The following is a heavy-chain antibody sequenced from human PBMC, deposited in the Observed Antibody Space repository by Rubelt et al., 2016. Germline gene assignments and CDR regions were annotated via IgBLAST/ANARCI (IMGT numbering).Heavy chain of an antibody. V-gene: IGHV4-34*01. CDR3: ARDQGVLWFGDAFDI. J-gene: IGHJ3*02. CDR2: IYYSGST. D-gene: IGHD3-10*01. CDR1: GGSFSGYY. Sequence: QVQLQQWGAGLLKPSETLSLTCAVYGGSFSGYYWSWIRQPPGKGLEWIGSIYYSGSTYYNPSIKIRVTISVDTSKNQFSLKLSSVTAADTAVYYCARDQGVLWFGDAFDIWGQGTMVTVSS.